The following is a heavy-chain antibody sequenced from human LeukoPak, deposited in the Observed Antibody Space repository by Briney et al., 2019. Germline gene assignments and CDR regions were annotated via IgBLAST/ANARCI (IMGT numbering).Heavy chain of an antibody. CDR2: ISSSGSTI. D-gene: IGHD3-22*01. V-gene: IGHV3-11*01. CDR3: ASGNYYDSGGYQQFDH. J-gene: IGHJ4*02. Sequence: GGSLRLSCAASGFTFSDYYMCWIRQAPGKGLEWVSYISSSGSTIYYADSVKGRFTISRDNAKNSLYLQMNSLRAEDTAVYYCASGNYYDSGGYQQFDHWGQGTLVTVSS. CDR1: GFTFSDYY.